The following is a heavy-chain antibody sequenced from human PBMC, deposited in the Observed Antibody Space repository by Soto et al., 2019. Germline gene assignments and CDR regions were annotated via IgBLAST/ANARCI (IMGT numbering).Heavy chain of an antibody. V-gene: IGHV4-30-4*01. CDR3: ANSSLYGLDV. CDR2: IYYSGNT. CDR1: GGSISSGYYY. Sequence: PSETLSLTCSVSGGSISSGYYYWIWIRHPPGKGLEWIGDIYYSGNTNYNPTLKSRLIVSIDTAKNQFSLKVVSVTAADIAVYDGANSSLYGLDVWGQGTTVTVSS. J-gene: IGHJ6*02.